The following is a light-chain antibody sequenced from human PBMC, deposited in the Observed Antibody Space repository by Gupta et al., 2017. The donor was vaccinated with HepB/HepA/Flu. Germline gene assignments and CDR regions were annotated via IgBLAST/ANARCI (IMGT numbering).Light chain of an antibody. Sequence: HSALTQHPSVSGSPGQSVTISCTGTSSDVGSYNRVSWYQQPPGTAPKLMIYEVSNRPSGVPDRFSGSKSGNTASLTISGLQAEDEADYYCSLYTSSSTVVFGGGTKLTVL. J-gene: IGLJ2*01. CDR1: SSDVGSYNR. CDR3: SLYTSSSTVV. V-gene: IGLV2-18*01. CDR2: EVS.